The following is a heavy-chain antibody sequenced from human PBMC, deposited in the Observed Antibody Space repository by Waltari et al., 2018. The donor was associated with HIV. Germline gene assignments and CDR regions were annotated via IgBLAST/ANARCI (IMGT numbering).Heavy chain of an antibody. CDR2: IIPIFGTA. CDR3: ARGTTVTIFDY. J-gene: IGHJ4*02. D-gene: IGHD4-17*01. CDR1: GGTFSSYA. Sequence: GGTFSSYAISWVRQAPGQGLEWMGGIIPIFGTANYAQKFQGRVTITADESTSTAYMELSSLRSEDTAVYYCARGTTVTIFDYWGQGTLVTVSS. V-gene: IGHV1-69*01.